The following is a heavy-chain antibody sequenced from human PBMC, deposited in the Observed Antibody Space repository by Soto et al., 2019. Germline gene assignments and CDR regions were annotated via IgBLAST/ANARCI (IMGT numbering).Heavy chain of an antibody. CDR2: IIPTLGKP. D-gene: IGHD4-4*01. Sequence: QVQLVQSGAEVKNPGSSVKVSCKASGDTFSRHNINWVRQAPGQGLEWMGRIIPTLGKPNYAQKVQGRVTISADMSSTTSYMDLHSLRSDDTAVYYCARDTTTFPYYFGMDVWCQGTTVTVSS. CDR3: ARDTTTFPYYFGMDV. CDR1: GDTFSRHN. V-gene: IGHV1-69*08. J-gene: IGHJ6*02.